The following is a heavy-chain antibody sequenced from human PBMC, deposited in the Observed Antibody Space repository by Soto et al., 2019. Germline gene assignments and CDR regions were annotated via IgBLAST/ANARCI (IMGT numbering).Heavy chain of an antibody. Sequence: GASVKVSCKASGYTFTGYYMHWVRQAPGQGLEWMGWINPNSGGTNYAQKFQDWVTMTRDTSISTAYMELSRLRSDDTAAYYCARDPFNYYYGLDVWGQGTTVTVSS. J-gene: IGHJ6*02. CDR2: INPNSGGT. V-gene: IGHV1-2*04. CDR3: ARDPFNYYYGLDV. CDR1: GYTFTGYY.